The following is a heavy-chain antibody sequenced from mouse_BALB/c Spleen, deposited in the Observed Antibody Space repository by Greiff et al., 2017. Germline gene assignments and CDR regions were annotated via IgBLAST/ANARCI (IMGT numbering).Heavy chain of an antibody. Sequence: EVHLVESGGGLVKPGGSLKLSCAASGFTFSSYAMSWVRQSPEKRLEWVAEISSGGSYTYYPDTVTGRFTISRDNAKNTLYLEMSSLRSEDTAMYYCARDYGSSGDWYFEVWGAGTTVTVSS. V-gene: IGHV5-9-4*01. CDR1: GFTFSSYA. J-gene: IGHJ1*01. D-gene: IGHD1-1*01. CDR2: ISSGGSYT. CDR3: ARDYGSSGDWYFEV.